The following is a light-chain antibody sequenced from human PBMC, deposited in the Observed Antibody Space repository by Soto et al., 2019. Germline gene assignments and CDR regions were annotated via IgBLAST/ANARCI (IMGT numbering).Light chain of an antibody. Sequence: QSVLTQPPSVTGAPGQRVTISCTGSNSNIGADYGVHWYQQFPETAPKLLIYDNTNRPSGVPDRFSGSKSGTSASLAITGLQAEDEADYYCQSFDSSFIGLAFGRGTKLTVL. V-gene: IGLV1-40*01. J-gene: IGLJ2*01. CDR1: NSNIGADYG. CDR3: QSFDSSFIGLA. CDR2: DNT.